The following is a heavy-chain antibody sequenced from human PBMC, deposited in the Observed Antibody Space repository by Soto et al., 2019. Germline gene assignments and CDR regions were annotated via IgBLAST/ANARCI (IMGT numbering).Heavy chain of an antibody. CDR1: GGSISSGGYY. V-gene: IGHV4-31*03. J-gene: IGHJ4*02. CDR2: IYYSGST. Sequence: SETLSLTCTVSGGSISSGGYYWSWIRQHPGKGLEWIGYIYYSGSTYYNPSLKSRVTISVDTSKNQFSLKLSSVTAEDTAVYYCARDFSMVIVAPGYWGQGTLVTVSS. D-gene: IGHD5-12*01. CDR3: ARDFSMVIVAPGY.